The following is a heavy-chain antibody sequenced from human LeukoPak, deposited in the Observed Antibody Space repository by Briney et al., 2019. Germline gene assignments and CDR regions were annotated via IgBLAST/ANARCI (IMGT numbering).Heavy chain of an antibody. CDR2: SYPGDSDT. CDR1: GYSFTYYW. Sequence: GESLKISCKGSGYSFTYYWIGWVRQMPGKGLEWMGISYPGDSDTSYSPSFQGQVTISADKSISTAYLQWSSPKASDTAMYYCARQQRDCSGGSCRTGAFDYWGQGTLVTVSS. CDR3: ARQQRDCSGGSCRTGAFDY. D-gene: IGHD2-15*01. V-gene: IGHV5-51*01. J-gene: IGHJ4*02.